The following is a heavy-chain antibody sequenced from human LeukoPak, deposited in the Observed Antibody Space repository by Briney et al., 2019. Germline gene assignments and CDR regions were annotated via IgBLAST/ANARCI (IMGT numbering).Heavy chain of an antibody. J-gene: IGHJ3*02. CDR3: ARVRGGSGRSYAADAFDI. D-gene: IGHD1-26*01. CDR2: IYNDGSST. CDR1: GFTFSNYW. Sequence: PGGSLRLSCGASGFTFSNYWMHWVRQAPGKGLVWVSRIYNDGSSTSYADSVKGRFTISRDNAKSTLYLQMNSLRADDTAVFYCARVRGGSGRSYAADAFDIWGQGTMVTVSS. V-gene: IGHV3-74*01.